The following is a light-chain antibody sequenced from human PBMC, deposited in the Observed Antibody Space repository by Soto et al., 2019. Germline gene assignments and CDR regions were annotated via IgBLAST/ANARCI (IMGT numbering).Light chain of an antibody. Sequence: EIVLTQSPGTLSLSPGERATLSCRSSQSVSSSYLAWYQQKPGQAPRLLIYDVSSTATGIPDRFSGSGSGTDFTLNISRLEPEDFSVYYCQQYGSSPTFGPGTKVEIK. CDR1: QSVSSSY. J-gene: IGKJ1*01. CDR2: DVS. V-gene: IGKV3-20*01. CDR3: QQYGSSPT.